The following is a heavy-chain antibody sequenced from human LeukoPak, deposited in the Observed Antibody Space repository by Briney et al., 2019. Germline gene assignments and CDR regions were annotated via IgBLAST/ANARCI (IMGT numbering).Heavy chain of an antibody. J-gene: IGHJ5*02. CDR1: GSSISSGDY. CDR3: ARGVVPGAVVGFDP. CDR2: IYHSGTT. Sequence: SETLSLTCTVSGSSISSGDYWGWIRQPPGKGLEWIGSIYHSGTTYYNPSLKSRVAMSVDTSKNQFSLKLSSVTAADTAVYFCARGVVPGAVVGFDPWGQGTLVTVSS. V-gene: IGHV4-38-2*02. D-gene: IGHD2-2*01.